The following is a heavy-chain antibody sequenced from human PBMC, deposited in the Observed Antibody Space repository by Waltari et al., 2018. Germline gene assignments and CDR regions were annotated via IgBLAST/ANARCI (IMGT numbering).Heavy chain of an antibody. CDR1: GYTFTSYY. J-gene: IGHJ4*02. CDR2: INPSGGST. D-gene: IGHD6-13*01. V-gene: IGHV1-46*01. CDR3: ARAARIAAAGTDFDY. Sequence: QVQLVQSGAEVKKPGASVKVSRKASGYTFTSYYMHWVRQAPGQGLEWMGIINPSGGSTSYAQKFQVRVTMTRDTSTSTVYMELSSLRSEDTAVYYCARAARIAAAGTDFDYWGQGTLVTVSS.